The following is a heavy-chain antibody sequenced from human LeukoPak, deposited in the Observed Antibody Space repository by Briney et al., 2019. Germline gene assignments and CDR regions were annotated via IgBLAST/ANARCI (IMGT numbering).Heavy chain of an antibody. CDR2: IYHSGST. J-gene: IGHJ4*02. D-gene: IGHD6-13*01. V-gene: IGHV4-4*02. CDR1: GGSISSSNW. Sequence: PSETLSLTCAVSGGSISSSNWWSWVRQPPGKGLEWIGEIYHSGSTNYNPSLKSRVTISVDTSKNQFSLKLSSVTAADTAVYYCARHMYSSSCLDYWGQGTLVTVSS. CDR3: ARHMYSSSCLDY.